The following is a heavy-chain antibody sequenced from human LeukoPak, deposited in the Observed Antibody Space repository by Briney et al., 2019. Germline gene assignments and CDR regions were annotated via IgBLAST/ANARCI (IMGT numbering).Heavy chain of an antibody. CDR3: ARGPPNWGYDY. CDR2: IIPIFGTA. CDR1: GGTFSSYA. V-gene: IGHV1-69*13. J-gene: IGHJ4*02. D-gene: IGHD7-27*01. Sequence: ASVNVSCKASGGTFSSYAISWVRQAPGQGLEWMGGIIPIFGTANYAQKFQGRVTITADESTSTAYMELSSLRSEDTAVYYCARGPPNWGYDYRGPGTLVTVSS.